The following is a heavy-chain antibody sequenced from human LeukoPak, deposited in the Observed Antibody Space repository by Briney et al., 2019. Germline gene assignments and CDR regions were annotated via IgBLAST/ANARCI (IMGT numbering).Heavy chain of an antibody. CDR1: GGSISSGGYY. CDR2: IYYSGST. V-gene: IGHV4-31*03. J-gene: IGHJ5*02. Sequence: SQTLSLTCTVSGGSISSGGYYWSWIRQHPGKGLEWIGYIYYSGSTYYNPSLKSRVTISVDTSKNQFSLKLSSVTAADAAVYYCARDVVVAATGFRRWFDPWGQGTLVTVSS. D-gene: IGHD2-15*01. CDR3: ARDVVVAATGFRRWFDP.